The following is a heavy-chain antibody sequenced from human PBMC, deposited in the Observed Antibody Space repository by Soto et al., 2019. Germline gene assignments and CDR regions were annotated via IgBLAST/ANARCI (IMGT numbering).Heavy chain of an antibody. J-gene: IGHJ4*02. CDR1: GVSISSYY. D-gene: IGHD3-3*01. CDR2: IYYSGST. V-gene: IGHV4-59*01. CDR3: ARRRIFGVVSTFEY. Sequence: PSETLSLTCTVSGVSISSYYWSWIRQPPGKGLEWIGYIYYSGSTNYNPSLKSRVTISVDTSKNQFSLKLSSVTAADTAVYYCARRRIFGVVSTFEYWGQGTLVTVSS.